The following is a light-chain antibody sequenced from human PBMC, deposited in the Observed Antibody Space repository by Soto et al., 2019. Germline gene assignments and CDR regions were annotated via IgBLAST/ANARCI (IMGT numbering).Light chain of an antibody. CDR2: RAS. CDR3: VQYHNLWA. V-gene: IGKV3-15*01. CDR1: QNIYYN. Sequence: ILMTQSPATVSVSPGESATLSCRASQNIYYNVAWYQHRPGQAPRLLIYRASTRAPGVPARFCGSGSGTEFTLTISSVQPEVFTVFSCVQYHNLWAFGQGTKVEI. J-gene: IGKJ1*01.